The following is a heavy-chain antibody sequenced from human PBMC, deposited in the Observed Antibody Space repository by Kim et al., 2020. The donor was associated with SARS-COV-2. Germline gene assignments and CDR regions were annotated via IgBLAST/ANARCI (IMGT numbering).Heavy chain of an antibody. Sequence: GGSLRLSCEASGFSFKNYGMHWVRQAPGKGLEWVAVIWYDGYNKYYADSVKGRFTISRDSSKNTLSLQMNNLRAGDTAVYYCARDQRFLESLDYWGQGTL. CDR3: ARDQRFLESLDY. V-gene: IGHV3-33*01. CDR1: GFSFKNYG. J-gene: IGHJ4*02. CDR2: IWYDGYNK. D-gene: IGHD3-3*01.